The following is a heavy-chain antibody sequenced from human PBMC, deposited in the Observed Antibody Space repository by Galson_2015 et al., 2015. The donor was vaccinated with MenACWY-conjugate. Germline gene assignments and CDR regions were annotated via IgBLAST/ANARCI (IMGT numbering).Heavy chain of an antibody. CDR3: AKDYGGGDYWYYFDY. Sequence: SLRLSCAASGFTFSSYGMHWVRQAPGKGLEWVAVISYDGSNKYYADSVKGRFTISRDNSKNTLYLQMNSLRAEDTAVYYCAKDYGGGDYWYYFDYWGQGTLVTVSS. J-gene: IGHJ4*02. D-gene: IGHD2-21*02. CDR2: ISYDGSNK. V-gene: IGHV3-30*18. CDR1: GFTFSSYG.